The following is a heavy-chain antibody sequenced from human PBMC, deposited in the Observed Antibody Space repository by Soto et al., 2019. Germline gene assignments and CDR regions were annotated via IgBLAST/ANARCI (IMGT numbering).Heavy chain of an antibody. Sequence: QVQLQQWGAGLLKPSETLSLTCAVYGGSFSGYYWSWIRQPPGKGLEWIGEINHSGSTNYNPSLKSRVTRSVDTSKNQFSLKLSSVTAADTAVYYCARGGGGNSSGYDYWGQGTLVTVSS. CDR1: GGSFSGYY. J-gene: IGHJ4*02. CDR3: ARGGGGNSSGYDY. CDR2: INHSGST. D-gene: IGHD3-22*01. V-gene: IGHV4-34*01.